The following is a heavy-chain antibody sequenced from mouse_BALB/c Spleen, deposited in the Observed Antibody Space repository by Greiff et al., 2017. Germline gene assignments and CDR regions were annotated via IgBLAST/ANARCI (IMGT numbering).Heavy chain of an antibody. V-gene: IGHV1-9*01. D-gene: IGHD1-1*01. Sequence: QVQLQQSGAELMKSGASVKISCTATGYTFSSYWIEWVKQRPGHGLEWIGEILPGSGSTDYNEKFKGKATFTADTSSNTAYMQLSSLTSEDSAVYDCARHGSRLDYWGQGTTLTVSS. CDR1: GYTFSSYW. J-gene: IGHJ2*01. CDR3: ARHGSRLDY. CDR2: ILPGSGST.